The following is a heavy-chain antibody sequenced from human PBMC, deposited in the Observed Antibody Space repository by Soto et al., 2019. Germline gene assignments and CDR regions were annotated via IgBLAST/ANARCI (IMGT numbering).Heavy chain of an antibody. D-gene: IGHD1-7*01. CDR1: GYTFTGYY. CDR2: INPNSGGT. V-gene: IGHV1-2*04. CDR3: ARGKWELRDLVYYYYYGMDV. Sequence: ASVKVSCKASGYTFTGYYMHWVRQAPGQGLEWMGWINPNSGGTNYAQKFQGWVTMTRDTSISTAYMELSRLRSDDTAVYYCARGKWELRDLVYYYYYGMDVWGQGTTVTVS. J-gene: IGHJ6*02.